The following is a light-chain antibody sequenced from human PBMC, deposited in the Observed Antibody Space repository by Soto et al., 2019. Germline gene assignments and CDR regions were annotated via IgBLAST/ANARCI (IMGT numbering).Light chain of an antibody. CDR3: QTYDKAPWT. CDR2: ATS. Sequence: DIQMTQSPSSLSASVGDRVTITCRASWGIYTHLAWYQQKPGNAPKLLIYATSTLQSGVPSRFSASGSGTDFILTISALQSEDVRTYFCQTYDKAPWTFGPGTRV. CDR1: WGIYTH. V-gene: IGKV1-27*01. J-gene: IGKJ1*01.